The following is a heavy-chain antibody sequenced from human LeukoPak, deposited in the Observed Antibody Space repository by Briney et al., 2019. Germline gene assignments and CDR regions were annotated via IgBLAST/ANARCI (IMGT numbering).Heavy chain of an antibody. J-gene: IGHJ4*02. CDR3: ARDGRSYSSGWSNFDY. V-gene: IGHV3-23*01. CDR1: KFAFSSYA. Sequence: GGSLRLSCAASKFAFSSYAMSWVRQAPGKGLEWVSAISGGGGNTYYADSVKGRFTISRDNSKNTLYLQMNSLRAEDTAVYYCARDGRSYSSGWSNFDYWGQGTLVTVSS. CDR2: ISGGGGNT. D-gene: IGHD6-19*01.